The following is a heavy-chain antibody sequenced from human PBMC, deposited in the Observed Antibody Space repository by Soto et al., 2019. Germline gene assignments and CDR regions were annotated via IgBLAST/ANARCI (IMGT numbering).Heavy chain of an antibody. CDR3: ARGPRGLYHHDY. CDR1: GFTFSGDW. D-gene: IGHD2-2*01. CDR2: INMDGSRT. Sequence: EVQLVGSGGGLVQPGGSLRLSCAVSGFTFSGDWMHWVRQAPGKGLVWVSRINMDGSRTNYADSVKGRFIISRDNARNTLYLQMNSLRVDDTAVYYCARGPRGLYHHDYWGQGALVTVSS. V-gene: IGHV3-74*01. J-gene: IGHJ4*02.